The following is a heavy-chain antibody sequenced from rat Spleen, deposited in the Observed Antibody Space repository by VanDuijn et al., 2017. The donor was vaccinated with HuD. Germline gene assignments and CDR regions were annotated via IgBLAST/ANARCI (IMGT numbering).Heavy chain of an antibody. CDR2: ITNTDGST. CDR1: GFTFSNYG. D-gene: IGHD4-3*01. J-gene: IGHJ4*01. CDR3: ARHNSGYGVMDA. V-gene: IGHV5-31*01. Sequence: EVQLVESGGGLVQPGRSLKLSCAASGFTFSNYGTHWIRQAPGQGLEWIASITNTDGSTYYPDSVKGRFTISRDNAKSTLYLQMNSLRSEDTATYYCARHNSGYGVMDAWGQGASVTVSS.